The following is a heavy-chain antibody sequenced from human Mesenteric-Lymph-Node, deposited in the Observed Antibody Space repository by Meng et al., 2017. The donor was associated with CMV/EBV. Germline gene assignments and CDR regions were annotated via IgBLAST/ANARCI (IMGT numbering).Heavy chain of an antibody. J-gene: IGHJ4*02. Sequence: GESLKISCGAFGFTFSSYWMHWVRQAPGKGLVWVSRINSDGCSTSYADSVKGRFTISRDNAKNPLYLQMNSLRAEDTAVYYCARDLILKQLLVIAPDYWGQGTLVTVSS. CDR3: ARDLILKQLLVIAPDY. CDR2: INSDGCST. D-gene: IGHD6-19*01. V-gene: IGHV3-74*01. CDR1: GFTFSSYW.